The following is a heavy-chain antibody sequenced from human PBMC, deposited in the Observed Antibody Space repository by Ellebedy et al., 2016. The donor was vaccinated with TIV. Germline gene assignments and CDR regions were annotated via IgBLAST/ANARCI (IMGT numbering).Heavy chain of an antibody. D-gene: IGHD4-17*01. CDR1: GFTFTGYE. CDR3: ARRASYGDYAVQVNPWFDP. Sequence: GGSLRLSCAGSGFTFTGYEMNWVRQAPGRGLEWISYIDSSGSTISYADSVKGRFTISRDNAKNSLFLQMKSLRVEDTAVYYCARRASYGDYAVQVNPWFDPWGQGTLVTVSS. J-gene: IGHJ5*02. V-gene: IGHV3-48*03. CDR2: IDSSGSTI.